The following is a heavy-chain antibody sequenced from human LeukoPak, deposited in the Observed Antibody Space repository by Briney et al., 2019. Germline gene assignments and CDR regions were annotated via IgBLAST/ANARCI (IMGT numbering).Heavy chain of an antibody. CDR3: ARGARVSYSSSWDNFDY. Sequence: TSETLSLTCAVYGGSFSGYYWSWIRQPPGKGLEWIGEINHSGSTNYNPSLKSRVTISVDTSKNQFSLKPSSVTAADTAVYYCARGARVSYSSSWDNFDYWGQGTLVTVSS. D-gene: IGHD6-13*01. CDR1: GGSFSGYY. J-gene: IGHJ4*02. V-gene: IGHV4-34*01. CDR2: INHSGST.